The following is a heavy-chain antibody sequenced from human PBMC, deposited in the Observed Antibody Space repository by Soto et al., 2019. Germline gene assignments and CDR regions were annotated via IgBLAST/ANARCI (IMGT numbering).Heavy chain of an antibody. V-gene: IGHV4-59*01. D-gene: IGHD2-15*01. CDR1: GGSISSYY. CDR3: ARERVHCSGGSCYSAIDY. CDR2: IHYSGST. J-gene: IGHJ4*02. Sequence: SETLSLTCTVSGGSISSYYWSWIRQPPGKGLEWIGYIHYSGSTNYNPSLKSRVTISVDTSKNQFSLKLSSVTAADTAVYYCARERVHCSGGSCYSAIDYWGQGTLVTVSS.